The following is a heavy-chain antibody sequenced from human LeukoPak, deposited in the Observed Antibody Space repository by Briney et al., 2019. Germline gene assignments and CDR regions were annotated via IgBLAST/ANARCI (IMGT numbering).Heavy chain of an antibody. J-gene: IGHJ3*02. CDR2: INPNSGGT. D-gene: IGHD3-3*01. V-gene: IGHV1-2*02. CDR3: ARAPYDSLGAFDI. CDR1: GYTFTGYY. Sequence: ASVNVSCKSSGYTFTGYYMHWVRQAPGQGLEWMGWINPNSGGTNYAQKFQGRVTMTRDTSTSTAYMDLRSLRSDDTAVYYCARAPYDSLGAFDIWGQGTMVTVSS.